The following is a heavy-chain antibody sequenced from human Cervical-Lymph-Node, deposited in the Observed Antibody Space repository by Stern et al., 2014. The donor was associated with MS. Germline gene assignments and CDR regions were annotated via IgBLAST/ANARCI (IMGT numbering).Heavy chain of an antibody. D-gene: IGHD6-19*01. Sequence: QLQLQESGPGLVKPSETLSLTCTVSGCSISSYYWSWIRQPPGKGLEWIGYIYYSGSTNYNPSLKSRVTISVDTSKNQFSLKLSSVTAADTAVYYCARVRQWLFLFDYWGQGTLVTVSS. J-gene: IGHJ4*02. CDR3: ARVRQWLFLFDY. CDR2: IYYSGST. CDR1: GCSISSYY. V-gene: IGHV4-59*01.